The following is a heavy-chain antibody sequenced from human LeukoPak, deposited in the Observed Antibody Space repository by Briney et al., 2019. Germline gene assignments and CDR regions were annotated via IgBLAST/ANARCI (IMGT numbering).Heavy chain of an antibody. D-gene: IGHD3-16*02. Sequence: ASVKVSCKASGYTFTSYGISWVRQAPGQGLEWMGWISAYNGNRNYAQKLQGRVTMTTDTSTSTAYMELRSLRSDDMAVYYCARVYPDIFGGVIVSLDAFDIWGQGTMVTVSS. CDR2: ISAYNGNR. CDR3: ARVYPDIFGGVIVSLDAFDI. V-gene: IGHV1-18*03. CDR1: GYTFTSYG. J-gene: IGHJ3*02.